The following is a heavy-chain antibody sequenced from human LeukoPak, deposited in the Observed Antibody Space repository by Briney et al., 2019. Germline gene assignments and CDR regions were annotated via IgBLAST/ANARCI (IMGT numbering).Heavy chain of an antibody. D-gene: IGHD3-10*01. Sequence: GASVKVSFKASGYTFTMYYIHWVRQAPGQGLERMGGIIPIFGTANYAQKFQGRVTITTDESTSTAYMELSSLRSEDTAVYYCAASAGYVDYWGQGTLVTVSS. V-gene: IGHV1-69*05. CDR2: IIPIFGTA. CDR3: AASAGYVDY. J-gene: IGHJ4*02. CDR1: GYTFTMYY.